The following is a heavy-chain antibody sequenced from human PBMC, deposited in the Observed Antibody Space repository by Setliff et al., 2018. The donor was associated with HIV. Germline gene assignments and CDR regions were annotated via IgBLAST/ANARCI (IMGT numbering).Heavy chain of an antibody. CDR1: GGSLSSHY. J-gene: IGHJ4*01. D-gene: IGHD2-15*01. CDR3: AGAVCPSLNCYSFFNY. Sequence: LSLTCIVSGGSLSSHYWSLIRQPPGKGLEWIGHISYSGNTNYNSSLKSRVTISMDTSKSQFSLKLTNVTAADAAVYYCAGAVCPSLNCYSFFNYRGHGSLVTVSS. CDR2: ISYSGNT. V-gene: IGHV4-59*11.